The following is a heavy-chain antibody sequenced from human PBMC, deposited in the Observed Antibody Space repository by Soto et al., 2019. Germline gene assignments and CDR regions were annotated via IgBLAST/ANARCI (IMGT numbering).Heavy chain of an antibody. V-gene: IGHV1-18*01. Sequence: ASVKVSCKASGYTFTNHGISWVRQAPGQGLEWLGWISANNGDTNYAQKFQGRVTVTTDTSTSTGYMELRSLRSEDTAVYYCARMVRGSNIDYYHYMDVWGKGTTVPVS. CDR3: ARMVRGSNIDYYHYMDV. D-gene: IGHD3-10*01. J-gene: IGHJ6*03. CDR1: GYTFTNHG. CDR2: ISANNGDT.